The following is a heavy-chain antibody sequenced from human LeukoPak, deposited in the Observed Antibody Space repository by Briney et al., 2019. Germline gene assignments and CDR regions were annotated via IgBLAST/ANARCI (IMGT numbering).Heavy chain of an antibody. D-gene: IGHD3-16*01. CDR3: ARPRPGWSSVMPYFDY. CDR2: ISNSGSTI. J-gene: IGHJ4*02. CDR1: GFTFSDYY. Sequence: GGSLRLSCAASGFTFSDYYMSWIRQAPGKGLEWISYISNSGSTIHYAVSVKGRFTISRDNAKNSLFLQMNSLRAEDTAVYYCARPRPGWSSVMPYFDYWGQGTLVTVSS. V-gene: IGHV3-11*04.